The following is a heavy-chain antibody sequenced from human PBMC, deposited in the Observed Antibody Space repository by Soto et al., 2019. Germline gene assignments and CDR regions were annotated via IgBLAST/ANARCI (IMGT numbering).Heavy chain of an antibody. CDR1: GFTFGDYA. J-gene: IGHJ4*02. CDR2: IGIGSSTT. Sequence: GGSLRLSCTASGFTFGDYAMTWFRQAPGKGLEWVSYIGIGSSTTYYADSVKGRFTISRDNAKNTLFLQMNSLRAEDTAVYYCARDPMGRYYGSGSYYFDYWGQGP. D-gene: IGHD3-10*01. CDR3: ARDPMGRYYGSGSYYFDY. V-gene: IGHV3-48*01.